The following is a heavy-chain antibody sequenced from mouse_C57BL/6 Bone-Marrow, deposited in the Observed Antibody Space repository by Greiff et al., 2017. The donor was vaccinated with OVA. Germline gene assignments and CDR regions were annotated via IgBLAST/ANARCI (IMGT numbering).Heavy chain of an antibody. D-gene: IGHD1-1*01. J-gene: IGHJ1*03. Sequence: EVQRVESGGGLVQPGGSLKLSCAASGFTFSDYYMYWVRQTPEKRLEWVAYISNGGGSTYYPDTVKGRFTISRDNAKNTLYLQMSRLKSEDTAMYYCARQDGTVVATPNFDVWGTGTTVTVSS. V-gene: IGHV5-12*01. CDR3: ARQDGTVVATPNFDV. CDR2: ISNGGGST. CDR1: GFTFSDYY.